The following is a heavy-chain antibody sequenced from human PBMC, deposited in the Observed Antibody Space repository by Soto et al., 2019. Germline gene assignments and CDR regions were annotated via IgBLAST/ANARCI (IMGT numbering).Heavy chain of an antibody. CDR3: ARGIGVEGWLHG. J-gene: IGHJ4*02. V-gene: IGHV1-8*01. D-gene: IGHD5-12*01. CDR1: GYTFTSYD. Sequence: ASVKGSCTTSGYTFTSYDINWVRQATGQGLEWMGWMNPNSGNTGYAQKFQGRVTMTRNTSISTAYMELSSLRSEDTAVYYCARGIGVEGWLHGWGQGTLVTVSS. CDR2: MNPNSGNT.